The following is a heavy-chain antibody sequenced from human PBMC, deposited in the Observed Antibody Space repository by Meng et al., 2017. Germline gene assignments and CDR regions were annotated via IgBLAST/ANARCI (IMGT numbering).Heavy chain of an antibody. CDR3: ARDKLKTFDP. V-gene: IGHV1-3*01. CDR2: INAGNGNT. J-gene: IGHJ5*02. CDR1: GYTFTSYA. Sequence: QCQLVQSGAEVKKPGASVKVSCNASGYTFTSYAMHWVRQAPGQRLEWMGWINAGNGNTKYSQKFQGRVTITRDTSASTAYMELSSLRSEDTAVYYCARDKLKTFDPWGQGTLVTVSS.